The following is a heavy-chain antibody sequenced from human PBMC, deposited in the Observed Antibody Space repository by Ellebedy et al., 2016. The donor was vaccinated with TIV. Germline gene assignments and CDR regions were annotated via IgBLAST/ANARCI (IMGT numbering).Heavy chain of an antibody. Sequence: GGSLRLACAASGFTFSSYAMHWVRQAPGKGLEWVAVISYDGSNKYYADSVKGRFTISRDNAKNTLSLQMNSLRAGDTAVYYCARMLSYTSSSFSSFDYWGPGPLVTVSS. D-gene: IGHD6-6*01. J-gene: IGHJ4*02. V-gene: IGHV3-30-3*01. CDR2: ISYDGSNK. CDR3: ARMLSYTSSSFSSFDY. CDR1: GFTFSSYA.